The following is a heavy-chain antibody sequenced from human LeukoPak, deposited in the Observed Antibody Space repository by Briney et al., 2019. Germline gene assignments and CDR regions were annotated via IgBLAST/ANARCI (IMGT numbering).Heavy chain of an antibody. CDR2: INAGNGNT. CDR3: ARASYDILTGYLSDYYYYGMDV. D-gene: IGHD3-9*01. CDR1: GYTFTSYA. V-gene: IGHV1-3*01. Sequence: ASVKVSCKASGYTFTSYAMHWVRQAPGQSLEWMGWINAGNGNTKYSQKFQGRVTITRDTSTSTAYMELSSLRSEDTAVYYCARASYDILTGYLSDYYYYGMDVWGQGTTVTVSS. J-gene: IGHJ6*02.